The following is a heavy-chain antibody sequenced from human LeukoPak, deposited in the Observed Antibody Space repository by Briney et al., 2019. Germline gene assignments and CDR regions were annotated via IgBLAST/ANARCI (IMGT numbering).Heavy chain of an antibody. Sequence: SETLSLTCAVYGGSFSGYYWSWIRQPPGKGLEWIGEINHSGSTNYNPSLKSRVTISVDTSKNQFSLKLSSVTAADTAVYYCARLSVKAAGFAFDIWGQGTMVTVSS. D-gene: IGHD6-13*01. CDR2: INHSGST. CDR1: GGSFSGYY. J-gene: IGHJ3*02. V-gene: IGHV4-34*01. CDR3: ARLSVKAAGFAFDI.